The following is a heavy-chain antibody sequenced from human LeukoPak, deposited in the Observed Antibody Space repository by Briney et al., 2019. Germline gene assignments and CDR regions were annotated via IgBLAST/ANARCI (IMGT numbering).Heavy chain of an antibody. V-gene: IGHV3-23*01. J-gene: IGHJ3*02. Sequence: PGGSLRLSCAASGFTFSSYATSWVRQAPGKGLEWVSAISGSGGSTYYADSVKGRFTISRDNSKNTLYLQMNSLRAEDTAVYYCAKDAGGYYDSSGYFLGAFDIWGQGTMVTVSS. CDR3: AKDAGGYYDSSGYFLGAFDI. CDR1: GFTFSSYA. CDR2: ISGSGGST. D-gene: IGHD3-22*01.